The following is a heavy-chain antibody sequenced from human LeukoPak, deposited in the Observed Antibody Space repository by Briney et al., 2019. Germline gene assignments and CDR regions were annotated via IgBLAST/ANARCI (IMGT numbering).Heavy chain of an antibody. CDR1: GFTFSNHG. CDR3: AKDAPPCSGGSCYSGYYFYGMDV. J-gene: IGHJ6*04. D-gene: IGHD2-15*01. V-gene: IGHV3-30*18. Sequence: GGSLRLSCAASGFTFSNHGIHWVRQAPGKGLEWVAVISYDGSNKYYADSVKGRFTISRDNSKNTLYLQMNSLRAEDTAVFYCAKDAPPCSGGSCYSGYYFYGMDVWGKGTTVTVSS. CDR2: ISYDGSNK.